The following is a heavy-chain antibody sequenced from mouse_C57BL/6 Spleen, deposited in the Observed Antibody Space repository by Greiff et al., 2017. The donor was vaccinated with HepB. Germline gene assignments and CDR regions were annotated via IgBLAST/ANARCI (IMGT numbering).Heavy chain of an antibody. CDR3: ARDGAYYCGKDYAMDY. CDR1: GYSITSGYY. J-gene: IGHJ4*01. V-gene: IGHV3-6*01. CDR2: ISYDGSN. Sequence: EVKLVESGPGLVKPSQSLSLTCSVTGYSITSGYYWNWLRQFPGNKQTWMCYISYDGSNNYNPSLKNRISITRDTSKNQFFLKLNSVTTEDTATYYCARDGAYYCGKDYAMDYWGQGTSVTVSS. D-gene: IGHD1-1*01.